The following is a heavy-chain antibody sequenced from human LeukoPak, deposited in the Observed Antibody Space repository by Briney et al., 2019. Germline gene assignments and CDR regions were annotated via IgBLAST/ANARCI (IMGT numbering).Heavy chain of an antibody. CDR3: ARAQKTVTTSFDYYYYMDV. Sequence: GASVKVSCKASGYTFTSYGISWVRQAPGQGLEWMGWISAYNGNTNYAQKLQGRVTMTTDTSTSTAYMELRSLRSDDTAVYYCARAQKTVTTSFDYYYYMDVWGKGTTVTVSS. J-gene: IGHJ6*03. CDR1: GYTFTSYG. D-gene: IGHD4-17*01. V-gene: IGHV1-18*01. CDR2: ISAYNGNT.